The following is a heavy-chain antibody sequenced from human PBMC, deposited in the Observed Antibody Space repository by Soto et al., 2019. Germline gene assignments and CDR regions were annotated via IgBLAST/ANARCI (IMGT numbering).Heavy chain of an antibody. CDR2: IFYTGVT. Sequence: QVQLQESGPGPVKPSETLSLTCSVSGGSVSNASFYWTWIRQAPGTGLEYIGYIFYTGVTNYNPSLSSRVTISLDTSKNHFSLKLNSMTAADTAVYYCVRVLDSSWYADLWGRGTLVTVSS. J-gene: IGHJ2*01. D-gene: IGHD3-22*01. CDR3: VRVLDSSWYADL. CDR1: GGSVSNASFY. V-gene: IGHV4-61*03.